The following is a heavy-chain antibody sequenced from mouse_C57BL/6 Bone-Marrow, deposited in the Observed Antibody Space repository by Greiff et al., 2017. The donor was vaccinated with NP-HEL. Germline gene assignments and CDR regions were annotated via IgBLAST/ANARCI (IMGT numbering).Heavy chain of an antibody. V-gene: IGHV1-50*01. CDR3: ARSLWDYYAMDY. D-gene: IGHD4-1*01. J-gene: IGHJ4*01. CDR1: GYTFTSYW. Sequence: QVQLQQPGAELVKPGASVKLSCKASGYTFTSYWMQWVKQRPGQGLEWIGEIDPSDSYTNYNQKFKGKATFTVDTSSSTAYMQLSSLTSEDSAVYYCARSLWDYYAMDYWGQGTSVTVSS. CDR2: IDPSDSYT.